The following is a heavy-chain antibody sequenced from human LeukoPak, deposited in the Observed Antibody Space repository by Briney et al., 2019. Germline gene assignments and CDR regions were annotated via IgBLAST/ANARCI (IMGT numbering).Heavy chain of an antibody. J-gene: IGHJ6*02. V-gene: IGHV3-21*01. CDR3: ARESSTTYYGMDV. D-gene: IGHD1-14*01. CDR1: GFTFSSYS. CDR2: ISSSSSYI. Sequence: GGSLRLSCAASGFTFSSYSMNWVRPAPGKGLEWVSSISSSSSYIYYADSVKGRFTISRDNAKNSLYLQMNSLRAEDTAVYYCARESSTTYYGMDVWGQGTTVTVSS.